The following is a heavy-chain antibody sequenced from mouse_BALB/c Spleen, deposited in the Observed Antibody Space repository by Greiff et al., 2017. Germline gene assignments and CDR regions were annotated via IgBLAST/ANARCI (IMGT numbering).Heavy chain of an antibody. V-gene: IGHV14-3*02. J-gene: IGHJ1*01. D-gene: IGHD1-1*01. CDR1: GFNIKDTY. CDR3: ASPPYYYGSSYWYFDV. CDR2: IDPANGNT. Sequence: VQLQQSGAELVKPGASVKLSCTASGFNIKDTYMHWVKQRPEQGLEWIGRIDPANGNTKYDPKFQGKATITTDTSSNTAYLQLSSLTSEDTAVYYCASPPYYYGSSYWYFDVWGAGTTVTVSS.